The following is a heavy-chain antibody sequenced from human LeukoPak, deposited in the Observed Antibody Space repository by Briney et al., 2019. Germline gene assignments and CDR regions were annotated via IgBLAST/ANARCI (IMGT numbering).Heavy chain of an antibody. CDR3: ARDVDYGDYCGIPLRYFDL. Sequence: SETLSLTCTVSGGSISSGGYYWSWIRQHPGKGLEWIGYIYYSGSTYYNPSLKSRVTISVDTSKNQFSLKLSSVTAADTAVYYCARDVDYGDYCGIPLRYFDLWGRGTLVTVSS. J-gene: IGHJ2*01. D-gene: IGHD4-17*01. CDR2: IYYSGST. CDR1: GGSISSGGYY. V-gene: IGHV4-31*03.